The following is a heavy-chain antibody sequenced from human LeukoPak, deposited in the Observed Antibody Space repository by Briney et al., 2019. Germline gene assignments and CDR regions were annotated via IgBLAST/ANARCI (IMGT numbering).Heavy chain of an antibody. CDR2: INHSGST. CDR3: ARVVVVVPAAIKGYAYYFDY. D-gene: IGHD2-2*01. Sequence: PSETLSLTCAVYGGSFSGYYWSWIRQPPGKGLEWIGEINHSGSTNYNPSLTSRVTISVDTSKNQFSLKLSSVTAADTAVYYCARVVVVVPAAIKGYAYYFDYWGQGTLVTVSS. V-gene: IGHV4-34*01. CDR1: GGSFSGYY. J-gene: IGHJ4*02.